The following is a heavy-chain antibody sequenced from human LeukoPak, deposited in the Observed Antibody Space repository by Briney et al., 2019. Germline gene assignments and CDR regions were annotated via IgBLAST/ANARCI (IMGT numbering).Heavy chain of an antibody. CDR2: IYYSGST. CDR3: ARGATQISGIVDY. V-gene: IGHV4-31*03. CDR1: GGSISSGGYY. J-gene: IGHJ4*02. D-gene: IGHD3-16*02. Sequence: SETLCLTCTVSGGSISSGGYYWSWIRQHPGKGLEWIGYIYYSGSTYYNPSLKSRVTISVDTSKNQFSLKLSSVTAADTAVYYCARGATQISGIVDYWGQGTLVTVSS.